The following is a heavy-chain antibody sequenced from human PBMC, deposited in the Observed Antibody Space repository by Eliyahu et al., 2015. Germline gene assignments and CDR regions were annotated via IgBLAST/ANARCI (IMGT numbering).Heavy chain of an antibody. CDR1: GGSISSYY. CDR3: ARTYYYDSSGYYYGPFFDY. CDR2: IYTSGST. Sequence: QVQLQESGPGLVKPSETLSLTCTVSGGSISSYYWSWIRQPPGKGLEWIGYIYTSGSTNYNPSLKSRVTISVDTSKNQFSLKLSSVTAADTAVYYCARTYYYDSSGYYYGPFFDYWGQGTLVTVSS. D-gene: IGHD3-22*01. J-gene: IGHJ4*02. V-gene: IGHV4-4*09.